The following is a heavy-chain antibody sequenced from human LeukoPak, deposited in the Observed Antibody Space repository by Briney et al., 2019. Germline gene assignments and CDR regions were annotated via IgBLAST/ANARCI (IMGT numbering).Heavy chain of an antibody. V-gene: IGHV4-59*08. CDR3: ARQWIQLWVFDY. CDR1: GGSISSYY. J-gene: IGHJ4*02. Sequence: KPSETLSLTCTVSGGSISSYYWSWIRQPPGKGLEWIGYIYYSGSTNYNPSLKSRVTISVDTSRNQFSLKLSSVTAADTAVYYCARQWIQLWVFDYWGQGTLVTVSS. CDR2: IYYSGST. D-gene: IGHD5-18*01.